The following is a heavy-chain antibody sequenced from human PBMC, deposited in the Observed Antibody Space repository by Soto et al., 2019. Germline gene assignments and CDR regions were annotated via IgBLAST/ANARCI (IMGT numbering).Heavy chain of an antibody. CDR1: GGSFSGYY. D-gene: IGHD3-22*01. CDR2: INHSGST. J-gene: IGHJ4*02. V-gene: IGHV4-34*01. CDR3: ARGPGYYDSSGYYVTPFDY. Sequence: LSLTCAVYGGSFSGYYWSWIRQPPGKGLEWIGEINHSGSTNYNPSLKSRVTISVDTSKNQFSLKLSSVTAADTAVYYCARGPGYYDSSGYYVTPFDYWGQGTLVTVSS.